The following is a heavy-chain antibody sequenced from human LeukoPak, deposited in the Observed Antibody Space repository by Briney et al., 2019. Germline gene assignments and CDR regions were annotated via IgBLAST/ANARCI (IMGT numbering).Heavy chain of an antibody. CDR1: GYTFISYG. D-gene: IGHD2-2*01. CDR2: ISAYNGNT. V-gene: IGHV1-18*04. Sequence: ASVKVSCKTSGYTFISYGISWVRQAPGQGLEWMGWISAYNGNTNYAQKLQGRVTMTTDTSTSTAYMELRSLRSDGTAVYYCARLREDIVVVPAAMLNWFDPWGQGTLVTVSS. J-gene: IGHJ5*02. CDR3: ARLREDIVVVPAAMLNWFDP.